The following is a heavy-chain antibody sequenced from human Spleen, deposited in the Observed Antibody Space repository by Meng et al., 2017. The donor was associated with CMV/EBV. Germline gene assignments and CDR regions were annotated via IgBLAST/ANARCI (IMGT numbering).Heavy chain of an antibody. J-gene: IGHJ4*02. CDR1: GDSFSGYY. D-gene: IGHD6-13*01. CDR2: INHSGST. Sequence: VQLQPCGAELLQPSETRYLSCGVSGDSFSGYYLSWIRQPPGKGLEWIGEINHSGSTNNNPSLKSRITISVDTSKNQFSLKLSSVTAADTAVYYCARGRIAAAGFFDYWGQGTLVTVSS. V-gene: IGHV4-34*01. CDR3: ARGRIAAAGFFDY.